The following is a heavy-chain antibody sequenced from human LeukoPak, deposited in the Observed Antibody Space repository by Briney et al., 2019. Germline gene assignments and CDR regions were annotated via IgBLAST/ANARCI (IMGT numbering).Heavy chain of an antibody. CDR2: IYSGGST. CDR1: GYTFSHYW. J-gene: IGHJ4*02. CDR3: ARDWYYYDSSGYYEYYFDY. Sequence: GGSLRLSCVASGYTFSHYWMSWVRQTPGKGLEWVSVIYSGGSTYYADSVKGRFTISRDNSKNTLYLQMNSLRAEDTAVYYCARDWYYYDSSGYYEYYFDYWGQGTLVTVSS. D-gene: IGHD3-22*01. V-gene: IGHV3-53*01.